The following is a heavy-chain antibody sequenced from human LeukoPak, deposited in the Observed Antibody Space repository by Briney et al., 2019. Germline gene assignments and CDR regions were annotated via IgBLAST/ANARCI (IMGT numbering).Heavy chain of an antibody. D-gene: IGHD1-26*01. CDR1: GFTFSSYS. J-gene: IGHJ4*02. V-gene: IGHV3-21*04. CDR2: ISSSSSYI. CDR3: AKDPFLVGATNFDY. Sequence: AGGSLRLSCAASGFTFSSYSMNWVRQAPGKGLEWVSSISSSSSYIYYADSVKGRFTISRDNSKNTLYLQMNSLRAEDTAVYYCAKDPFLVGATNFDYWGQGTLVTVSS.